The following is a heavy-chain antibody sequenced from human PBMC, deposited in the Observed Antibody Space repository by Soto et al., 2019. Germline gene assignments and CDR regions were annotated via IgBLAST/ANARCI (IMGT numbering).Heavy chain of an antibody. CDR3: ARQGLRLGELSSSPYC. CDR1: GYSFTSYW. V-gene: IGHV5-10-1*01. Sequence: PGESLKISCKGSGYSFTSYWISWVRQMPGKGLEWMGRIDPSDSYTNYSPSFQGHVTISADKSISTAYLQWSSLKASDTAVYYCARQGLRLGELSSSPYCWGQGTLVTVSS. CDR2: IDPSDSYT. D-gene: IGHD3-16*02. J-gene: IGHJ4*02.